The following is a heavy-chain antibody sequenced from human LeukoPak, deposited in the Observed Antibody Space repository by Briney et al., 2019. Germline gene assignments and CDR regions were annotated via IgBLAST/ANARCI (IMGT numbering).Heavy chain of an antibody. CDR1: GFTFSTYW. CDR3: AKVRYSSGWPEFDY. CDR2: INSDGSIT. Sequence: GGSLRLSCAASGFTFSTYWIYWVRQGPVKGLVWVSRINSDGSITDYGDSVKGRFTISRDNSKNTLYLQMNSLRAEDTAVYYCAKVRYSSGWPEFDYWGQGTLVTVSS. V-gene: IGHV3-74*01. D-gene: IGHD6-19*01. J-gene: IGHJ4*02.